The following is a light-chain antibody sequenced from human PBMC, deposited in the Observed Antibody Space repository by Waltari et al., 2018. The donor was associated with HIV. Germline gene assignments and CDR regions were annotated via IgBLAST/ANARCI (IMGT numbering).Light chain of an antibody. CDR2: SAS. V-gene: IGKV1-9*01. CDR1: QDISTH. CDR3: QQVNTYPLT. J-gene: IGKJ3*01. Sequence: DIQLTQSPSFLSASVGDRVIITCRASQDISTHLAWYQQKPGKAPELLIYSASTLQSGVPSRFSGGGSGPEFTLTISSLQPEDSATYFCQQVNTYPLTFGPGTKVDIK.